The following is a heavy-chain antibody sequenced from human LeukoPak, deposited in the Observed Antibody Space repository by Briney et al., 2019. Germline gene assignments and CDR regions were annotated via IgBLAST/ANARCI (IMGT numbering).Heavy chain of an antibody. D-gene: IGHD6-19*01. CDR1: GFTFNHYG. Sequence: GGSLRLSCAASGFTFNHYGMHWVRQAPGKGLEWVSGISWGSDSIGYAGSVKGRFTISRDNAKNSLYLQMNSLRAEDTALYYCAKTFTSGWAIFDSWGQGTLVTVSS. V-gene: IGHV3-9*01. J-gene: IGHJ4*02. CDR2: ISWGSDSI. CDR3: AKTFTSGWAIFDS.